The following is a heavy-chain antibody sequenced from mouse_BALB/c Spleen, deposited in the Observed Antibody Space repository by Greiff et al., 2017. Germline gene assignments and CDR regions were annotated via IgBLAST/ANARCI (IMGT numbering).Heavy chain of an antibody. V-gene: IGHV1-4*01. CDR2: INPSSGYT. CDR1: GYTFTSYT. D-gene: IGHD1-2*01. J-gene: IGHJ2*01. CDR3: ARRLLRLYYFDY. Sequence: QVQLQQSGAELARPGASVKMSCKASGYTFTSYTMHWVKQRPGQGLEWIGYINPSSGYTNYNQKFKDKATLTADKSSSTAYMQLSSLTSEDSAVYYCARRLLRLYYFDYWGQGTTLTVSS.